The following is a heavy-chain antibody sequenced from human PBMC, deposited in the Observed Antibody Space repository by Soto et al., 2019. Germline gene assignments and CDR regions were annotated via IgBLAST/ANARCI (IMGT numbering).Heavy chain of an antibody. Sequence: GGPKRVWWGAAGFKXRSVWGHRISQEKGKGLVWVSRIDSAGRTTTYADSVKGRFTISRDNAKNTLYLQMNGLRAEDTALYYCARWFTGGNFDYFDFWGQGTQVTVSS. D-gene: IGHD2-21*02. CDR1: GFKXRSVW. CDR3: ARWFTGGNFDYFDF. V-gene: IGHV3-74*01. J-gene: IGHJ4*02. CDR2: IDSAGRTT.